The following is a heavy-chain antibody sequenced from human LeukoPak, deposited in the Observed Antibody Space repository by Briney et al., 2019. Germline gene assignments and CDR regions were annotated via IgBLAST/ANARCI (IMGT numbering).Heavy chain of an antibody. CDR2: INWNGGST. J-gene: IGHJ4*02. Sequence: GGSLRLSCAASGLTFDDYGMSWVRQAPGKGLEWVSGINWNGGSTGYADSVKGRFTISRDNSKNTLYLQMNSLRAEDTAVYYCASSRDSGFDYWGQGTLVTVSS. CDR1: GLTFDDYG. D-gene: IGHD4-17*01. CDR3: ASSRDSGFDY. V-gene: IGHV3-20*04.